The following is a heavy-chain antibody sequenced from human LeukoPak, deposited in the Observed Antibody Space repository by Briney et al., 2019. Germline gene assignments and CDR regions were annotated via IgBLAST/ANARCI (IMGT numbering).Heavy chain of an antibody. D-gene: IGHD6-19*01. CDR3: ARADDSSGWYSFLFDY. V-gene: IGHV1-46*01. CDR1: GYTFTSYY. Sequence: ASVKVSCKASGYTFTSYYMHWVRQAPGQGLEWMGIINPSGGSTSYAQEFQGRVTMTRDTSTSTVYMELSSLRSEDTAVYYCARADDSSGWYSFLFDYWGQGTLVTVSS. CDR2: INPSGGST. J-gene: IGHJ4*02.